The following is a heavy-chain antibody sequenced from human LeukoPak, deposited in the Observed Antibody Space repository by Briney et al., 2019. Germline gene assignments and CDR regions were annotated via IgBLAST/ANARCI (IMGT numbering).Heavy chain of an antibody. CDR3: ARSGYSYGYY. CDR2: INHSGST. J-gene: IGHJ4*02. V-gene: IGHV4-34*01. Sequence: SETLSLTCAVYGGSFSGYYWSWIRQPPGKGLEWIGEINHSGSTNYNPSLKSRVTISVDTSKNQFSLKLSSVTAADTAVYYCARSGYSYGYYWGQGTLVTIFS. CDR1: GGSFSGYY. D-gene: IGHD5-18*01.